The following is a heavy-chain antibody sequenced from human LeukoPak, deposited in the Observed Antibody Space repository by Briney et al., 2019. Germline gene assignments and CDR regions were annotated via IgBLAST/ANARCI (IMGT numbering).Heavy chain of an antibody. V-gene: IGHV3-64*01. CDR3: ARAPREGFSGSYHDY. D-gene: IGHD1-26*01. Sequence: PGGSLRLSCAASGFTFSSYSMHWVRQAPGKGLEYVSAVSSNGDDTYYANSVKGRFTISRDNSKNTLYLQMASLRCEDTAVYYCARAPREGFSGSYHDYWGQGTLVTVSS. CDR2: VSSNGDDT. CDR1: GFTFSSYS. J-gene: IGHJ4*02.